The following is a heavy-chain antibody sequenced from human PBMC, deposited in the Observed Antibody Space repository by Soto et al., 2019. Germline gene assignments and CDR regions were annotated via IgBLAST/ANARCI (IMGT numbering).Heavy chain of an antibody. CDR2: MFYSGST. Sequence: SETLSLTCTVSGGSISGYYWSWIRQPPGKGLEWIGYMFYSGSTKYNPSLRSRVTMSADTSKNQVSLKLTSVTAADTALYYCARASTLFGPVLSDWGQGSLVTVS. V-gene: IGHV4-59*08. D-gene: IGHD3-3*01. CDR1: GGSISGYY. CDR3: ARASTLFGPVLSD. J-gene: IGHJ4*02.